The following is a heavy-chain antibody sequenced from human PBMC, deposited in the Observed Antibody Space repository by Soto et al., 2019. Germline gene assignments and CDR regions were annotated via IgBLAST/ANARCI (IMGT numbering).Heavy chain of an antibody. CDR1: GFTFNDDA. CDR3: SRTDYTTAHYYYYGMNV. D-gene: IGHD4-4*01. Sequence: GGSLRLSCTSSGFTFNDDAVTWVRQAPGKGLDWVGFIRGQLYGGTAEYAASVKGRFTISRDDSKSIAYLQMNSLKTEDTAVYRCSRTDYTTAHYYYYGMNVWGQGTTVTVSS. V-gene: IGHV3-49*04. J-gene: IGHJ6*02. CDR2: IRGQLYGGTA.